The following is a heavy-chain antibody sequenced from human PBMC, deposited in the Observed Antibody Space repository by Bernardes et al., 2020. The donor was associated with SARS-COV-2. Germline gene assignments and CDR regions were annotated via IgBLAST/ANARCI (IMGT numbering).Heavy chain of an antibody. J-gene: IGHJ6*03. CDR2: INHSGST. CDR1: GGSFSGYY. Sequence: TLSLTCAVYGGSFSGYYWSWIRQPPGKGLEWIGEINHSGSTNYNPSLKSRVTISVDTSKNQFSLKLSSVTAADTAVYYCARKLGYCSSTSCEKRVYYYYYYMDVWGKGTTVTVSS. V-gene: IGHV4-34*01. D-gene: IGHD2-2*01. CDR3: ARKLGYCSSTSCEKRVYYYYYYMDV.